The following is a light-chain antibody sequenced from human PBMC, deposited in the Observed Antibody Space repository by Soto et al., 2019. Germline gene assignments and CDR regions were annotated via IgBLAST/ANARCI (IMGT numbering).Light chain of an antibody. V-gene: IGLV2-14*01. CDR1: SSDVGGYNY. CDR3: SSYTRSSTPYV. J-gene: IGLJ1*01. CDR2: EVS. Sequence: QSALTQPASASGSPGQSITISCTGTSSDVGGYNYVSWYQQHPGKAPKLMIYEVSNRPSGVSNRFSGSKSGNTASLTISGLHAEDEADYYCSSYTRSSTPYVFGTGTKLTVL.